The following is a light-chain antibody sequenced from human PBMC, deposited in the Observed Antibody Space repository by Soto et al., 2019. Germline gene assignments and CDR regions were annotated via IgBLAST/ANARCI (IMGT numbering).Light chain of an antibody. V-gene: IGLV2-14*03. CDR2: EVS. CDR3: SSHTTSSTVL. J-gene: IGLJ3*02. CDR1: KSDVGNYNF. Sequence: QSVLTQPASVSGSPRQSITISCTGTKSDVGNYNFVSWYQQHPGKAPKLMIYEVSNRPSGVSNRFSGSKSGNTASLTISGLQTEDEADYYCSSHTTSSTVLFGGGTKVTVL.